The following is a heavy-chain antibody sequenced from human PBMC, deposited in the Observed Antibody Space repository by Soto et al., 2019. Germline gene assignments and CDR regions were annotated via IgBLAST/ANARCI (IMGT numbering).Heavy chain of an antibody. V-gene: IGHV3-30*18. CDR2: ISYDGSNK. CDR1: GFTFSSYG. D-gene: IGHD6-19*01. Sequence: QVQLVESGGGVVQPGRSLRLSCAASGFTFSSYGMHWVRQAPGKGLEWVAVISYDGSNKYYADSVKGRFTISRDNSKNTLYLQMYSLRAEDTAVYYCAKDSPSSGWLVDYWGQGTLVTVSS. J-gene: IGHJ4*02. CDR3: AKDSPSSGWLVDY.